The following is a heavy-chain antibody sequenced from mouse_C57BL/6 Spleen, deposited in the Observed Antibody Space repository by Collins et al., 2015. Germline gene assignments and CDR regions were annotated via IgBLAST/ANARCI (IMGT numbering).Heavy chain of an antibody. Sequence: QVQLQQPAAELVKPGASVKLSCKASGYTFTSYWMHWVKQRPGQGLEWIGMIQPNSGSANYNEKFKSKATLTVDKSSSTAYMQLSSLTSEDSAVYYCARGANHYYGSRSYYFDYWGQGTTLTVPS. CDR2: IQPNSGSA. CDR1: GYTFTSYW. V-gene: IGHV1-64*01. J-gene: IGHJ2*01. CDR3: ARGANHYYGSRSYYFDY. D-gene: IGHD1-1*01.